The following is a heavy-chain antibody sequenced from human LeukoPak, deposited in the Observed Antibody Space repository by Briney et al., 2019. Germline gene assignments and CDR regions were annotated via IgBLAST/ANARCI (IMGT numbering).Heavy chain of an antibody. V-gene: IGHV1-2*02. CDR2: INPNSGGT. J-gene: IGHJ3*02. CDR3: ARDRGYSSGFYDAFDI. D-gene: IGHD6-19*01. Sequence: GASVKVSCKASGYTFTGYYMHWVRQAPGQGLEWMGWINPNSGGTNYAQKFQGRVTMTRDTSNSTAYLELSRLRSDDTAVYYCARDRGYSSGFYDAFDIWGQGTMVTVSS. CDR1: GYTFTGYY.